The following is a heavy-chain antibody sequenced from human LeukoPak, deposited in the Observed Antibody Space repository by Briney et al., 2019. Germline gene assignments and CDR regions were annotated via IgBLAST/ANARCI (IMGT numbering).Heavy chain of an antibody. CDR2: IYTPGSA. D-gene: IGHD2-2*01. V-gene: IGHV4-4*07. J-gene: IGHJ4*02. Sequence: SETLSLTCTVSGGSISSYYWSWIRQPAGKGLEWIGRIYTPGSANYNPSLKSRVTMSLDTSKNQFSLKLSSVTAADTAVYYCARSAYQLLDYWGQGTLVTVSS. CDR1: GGSISSYY. CDR3: ARSAYQLLDY.